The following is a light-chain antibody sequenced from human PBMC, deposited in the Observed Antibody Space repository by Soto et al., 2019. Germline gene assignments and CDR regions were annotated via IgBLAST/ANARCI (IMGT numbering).Light chain of an antibody. J-gene: IGKJ2*01. CDR3: QQYGSASGYT. Sequence: EIVLTQSPGTLSLSPGERATLSCRASQSVSSSHLAWYQQKPGQAPRLLIYAASSRATGIPDRFSGSGSGTDFTLTSSRLEPEDFAVYYCQQYGSASGYTFGQGTKLEIK. CDR1: QSVSSSH. CDR2: AAS. V-gene: IGKV3-20*01.